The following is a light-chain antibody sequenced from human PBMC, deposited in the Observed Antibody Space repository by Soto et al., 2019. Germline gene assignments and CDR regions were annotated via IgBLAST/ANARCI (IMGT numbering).Light chain of an antibody. J-gene: IGKJ4*01. CDR1: RDVSSGL. CDR2: GAS. Sequence: MKQSPATLAVSPGERATLTCRASRDVSSGLLAWYQQKPGQAPRLLIYGASRRATGIPDRFSGSGSGTDFTLTISSLEPEDFGVYYCQQRSNWPPVTFGGGTKVDNK. CDR3: QQRSNWPPVT. V-gene: IGKV3D-20*02.